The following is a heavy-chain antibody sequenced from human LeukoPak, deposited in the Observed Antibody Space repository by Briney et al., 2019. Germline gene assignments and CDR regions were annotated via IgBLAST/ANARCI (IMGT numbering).Heavy chain of an antibody. J-gene: IGHJ6*03. CDR3: ARVVYSGYDLYYYMDV. V-gene: IGHV3-21*01. CDR1: GFTFSTYS. Sequence: GGSLRLSCAASGFTFSTYSMNWVRQAPGKGLEWVSFISSSSTYIYYADSVKGRFTISRDNARNSLYLQMNSLRAEDTAVYYCARVVYSGYDLYYYMDVWGKGTTVTVSS. D-gene: IGHD5-12*01. CDR2: ISSSSTYI.